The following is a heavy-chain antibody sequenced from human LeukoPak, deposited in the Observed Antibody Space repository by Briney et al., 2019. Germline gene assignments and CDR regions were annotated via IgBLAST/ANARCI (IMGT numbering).Heavy chain of an antibody. CDR1: GYSFTSYW. CDR3: ARLIGATQIHDASDI. J-gene: IGHJ3*02. V-gene: IGHV5-51*01. Sequence: GESLKISCKGSGYSFTSYWIGWVRQMPGKGLEWMGIIYPGDSDTRYSPSFQGQVTISADKSISTAYLQWSSLKASDTAMYYCARLIGATQIHDASDIWGQGTMVTVSS. D-gene: IGHD1-26*01. CDR2: IYPGDSDT.